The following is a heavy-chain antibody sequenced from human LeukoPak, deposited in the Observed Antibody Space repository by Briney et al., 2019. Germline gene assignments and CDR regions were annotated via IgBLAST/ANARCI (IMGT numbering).Heavy chain of an antibody. D-gene: IGHD2-2*01. CDR3: ARGLYCSSTSCYGHYYYYLDL. J-gene: IGHJ6*03. CDR1: GGSFSCYY. Sequence: PSETLSLTCAVYGGSFSCYYWSGIRQPPGKRLEWIGEINHSGSTNYNPSLKSRVTISVDTSKNQFSLKLSSVTAADTAVYYCARGLYCSSTSCYGHYYYYLDLWGEGTTVTVSS. V-gene: IGHV4-34*01. CDR2: INHSGST.